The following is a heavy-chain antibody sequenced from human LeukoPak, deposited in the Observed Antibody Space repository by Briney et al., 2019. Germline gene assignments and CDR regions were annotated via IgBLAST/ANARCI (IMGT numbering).Heavy chain of an antibody. V-gene: IGHV3-23*01. J-gene: IGHJ4*02. CDR3: AAPPPRYYYDSSGYRDPNFDY. D-gene: IGHD3-22*01. Sequence: GGSLRLSCAASGFTFSSYAMSWVRQAPGKGLEWVSAISGSGGSTYYADSVKGRFTISRDNSKNTLYLQMNSLRAEDTAVYYLAAPPPRYYYDSSGYRDPNFDYWGQGTLVTVSS. CDR2: ISGSGGST. CDR1: GFTFSSYA.